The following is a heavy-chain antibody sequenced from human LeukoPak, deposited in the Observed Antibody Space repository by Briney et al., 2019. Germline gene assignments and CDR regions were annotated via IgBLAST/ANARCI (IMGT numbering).Heavy chain of an antibody. CDR1: GYTFTSYA. CDR2: INAGNGNT. Sequence: ASVKVSCKASGYTFTSYAMHWVRQAPGQRLEWMGWINAGNGNTKYSQKFQGRVTITRDTSASTAYMELSSLRSEDTAVYYCAREDVSGTYYYYGMTSGAKGPRSPSP. J-gene: IGHJ6*02. CDR3: AREDVSGTYYYYGMTS. V-gene: IGHV1-3*01. D-gene: IGHD1-26*01.